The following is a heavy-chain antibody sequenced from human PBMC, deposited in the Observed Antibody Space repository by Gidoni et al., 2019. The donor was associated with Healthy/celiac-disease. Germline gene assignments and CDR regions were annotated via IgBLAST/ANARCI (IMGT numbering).Heavy chain of an antibody. V-gene: IGHV1-2*02. Sequence: QVQLVKSGAEEKKPGASVKVSCKASGYTFTGYYMHWVRQAPGQGLGWMGWINPNSGGTNYAQKFQGRVTMTRDTSISTAYMELSRLRSDDTAVYYCAREYMVRGVMVGYWGQGTLVTVSS. CDR2: INPNSGGT. D-gene: IGHD3-10*01. CDR3: AREYMVRGVMVGY. CDR1: GYTFTGYY. J-gene: IGHJ4*02.